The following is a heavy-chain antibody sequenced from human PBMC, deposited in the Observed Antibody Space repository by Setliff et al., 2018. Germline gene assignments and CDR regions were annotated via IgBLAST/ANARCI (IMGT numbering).Heavy chain of an antibody. V-gene: IGHV3-30*02. CDR3: AKDASDYYWYFNV. CDR2: LGYDGTNE. CDR1: GFTFSGYG. Sequence: PGGSLRLSCSASGFTFSGYGMHWVRQAPGKGLEWVAALGYDGTNEYYADSVKGRFTISRDNSKNTLYLQMNSLRREDTAMYYCAKDASDYYWYFNVWGRGTLVTVSS. J-gene: IGHJ2*01. D-gene: IGHD4-17*01.